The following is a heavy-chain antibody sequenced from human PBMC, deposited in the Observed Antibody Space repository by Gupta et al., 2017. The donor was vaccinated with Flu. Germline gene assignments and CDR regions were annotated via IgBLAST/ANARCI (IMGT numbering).Heavy chain of an antibody. V-gene: IGHV3-21*01. Sequence: EVQPVESGGGLVKPGGSLRRSCGASGFTCRSYTMNWVRQAPGKGLGWVSSISSSSSYIYYADSVKGRFTISRDNAKNSLYLQMNSLRAEDTAVYYCARDWSGSKDAFDIWGQGTMVTVSS. D-gene: IGHD3-3*01. J-gene: IGHJ3*02. CDR2: ISSSSSYI. CDR3: ARDWSGSKDAFDI. CDR1: GFTCRSYT.